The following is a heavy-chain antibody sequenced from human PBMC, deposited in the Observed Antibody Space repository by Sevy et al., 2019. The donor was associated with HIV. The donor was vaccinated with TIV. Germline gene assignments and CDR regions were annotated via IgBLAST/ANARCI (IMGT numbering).Heavy chain of an antibody. J-gene: IGHJ4*02. Sequence: ASVKVSCKASGGTFSSSGISWVRQAPGQGLEWMGEIFPIFRTAKYAQKFQGRVTISADESTSTAYMELSSLRSEDTAVYFCVSGLAVSVDFWGQGTLVTVSS. D-gene: IGHD6-19*01. CDR2: IFPIFRTA. V-gene: IGHV1-69*13. CDR3: VSGLAVSVDF. CDR1: GGTFSSSG.